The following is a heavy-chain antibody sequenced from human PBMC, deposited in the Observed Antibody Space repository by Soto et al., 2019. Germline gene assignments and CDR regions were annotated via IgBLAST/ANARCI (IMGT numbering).Heavy chain of an antibody. CDR3: ARHPEKIAAAGNWFDP. CDR2: IYYSGST. D-gene: IGHD6-13*01. CDR1: GGSISSSSYY. Sequence: PSETLSLTCTVSGGSISSSSYYWGWIRQPPGKGLEWIGSIYYSGSTYYNPSLKSRVTISVDTSKNQFSLKPSSVTAADTAVYYCARHPEKIAAAGNWFDPWGQGTLVTVSS. V-gene: IGHV4-39*01. J-gene: IGHJ5*02.